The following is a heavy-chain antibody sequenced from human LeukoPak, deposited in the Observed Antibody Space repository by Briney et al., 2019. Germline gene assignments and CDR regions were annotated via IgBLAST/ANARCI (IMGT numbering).Heavy chain of an antibody. D-gene: IGHD3-10*01. CDR2: ISSSGSTI. CDR3: AAREVYYYGSGSSGGIDY. CDR1: GFTFSDYY. J-gene: IGHJ4*02. Sequence: GGPLRLSCAASGFTFSDYYMSWIRQAPGKGLEWVSYISSSGSTIYYADSVKDRFTISRDNAKNSLYLQMNSLRAEDTAVYYCAAREVYYYGSGSSGGIDYWGQGTLVTVSS. V-gene: IGHV3-11*01.